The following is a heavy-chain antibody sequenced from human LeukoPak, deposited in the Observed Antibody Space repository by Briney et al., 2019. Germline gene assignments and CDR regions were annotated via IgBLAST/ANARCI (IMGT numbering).Heavy chain of an antibody. D-gene: IGHD2-2*01. Sequence: ASVKASCKTSGYTFTNYGIGWVRQAPGQGLEWMGWISGYNGNTNYAQKLQGRATMTTDTSTSTAYMELRSLRSDDTAVYYCARGCSSTTCHLLDYWGQGTLVTVSS. CDR1: GYTFTNYG. V-gene: IGHV1-18*01. J-gene: IGHJ4*02. CDR2: ISGYNGNT. CDR3: ARGCSSTTCHLLDY.